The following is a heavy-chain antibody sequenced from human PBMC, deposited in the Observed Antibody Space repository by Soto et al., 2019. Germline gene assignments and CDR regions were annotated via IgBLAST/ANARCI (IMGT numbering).Heavy chain of an antibody. Sequence: SETLYLTCAVSGASMSTTDWSGWVRQPPGKGLEWIGEIYHSGTTNYNPSLKSRLTMSVDKFKNHFSLTLSSVTAADTAVYYCARELPQRQGRNMDVWGQGTTVTVSS. D-gene: IGHD1-1*01. CDR1: GASMSTTDW. CDR2: IYHSGTT. V-gene: IGHV4-4*02. J-gene: IGHJ6*02. CDR3: ARELPQRQGRNMDV.